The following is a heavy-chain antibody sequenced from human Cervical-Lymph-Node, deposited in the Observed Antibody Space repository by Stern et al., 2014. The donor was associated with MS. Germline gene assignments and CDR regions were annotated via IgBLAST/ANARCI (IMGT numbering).Heavy chain of an antibody. CDR1: GFTVSRYY. Sequence: EVQLVESGGGVIQPGGSLRLSCTASGFTVSRYYMTWVRQAPGTGLEWVSLITNVGSTFYTDSVKSRFTISRDDSKNTVYLHMTSLRAEDTAMYYCARDTSSPERSDWWGQGTLVTVSS. V-gene: IGHV3-53*01. CDR2: ITNVGST. CDR3: ARDTSSPERSDW. J-gene: IGHJ4*02. D-gene: IGHD1-1*01.